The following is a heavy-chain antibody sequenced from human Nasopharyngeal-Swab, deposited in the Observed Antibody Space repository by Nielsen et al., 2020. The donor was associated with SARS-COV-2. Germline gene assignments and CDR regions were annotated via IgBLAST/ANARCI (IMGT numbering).Heavy chain of an antibody. CDR3: AKGRGDYFYMDF. V-gene: IGHV3-23*01. D-gene: IGHD3-10*01. Sequence: GESLKISCAASGFTFSSYSMSWGRQAPGKGLEWVAGISSSGGRTYYADTVEGRFTISRDRSKNTLYLQMNSLRAEDTAIYYCAKGRGDYFYMDFWGKGTTVTVSS. J-gene: IGHJ6*04. CDR2: ISSSGGRT. CDR1: GFTFSSYS.